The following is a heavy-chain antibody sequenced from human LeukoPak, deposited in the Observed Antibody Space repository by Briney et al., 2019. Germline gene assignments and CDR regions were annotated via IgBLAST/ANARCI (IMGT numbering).Heavy chain of an antibody. J-gene: IGHJ4*02. Sequence: SGTLSLTCAVSGGSVNSTNWWTWVRQPPGKGLEWIGEVHLDGRTNYNPSLTGRLTLSVDLYENHISLKLTSVTAADTAVYYCAREGGFYRPLDYLGQGTLVTVSS. CDR3: AREGGFYRPLDY. V-gene: IGHV4-4*02. D-gene: IGHD3-3*01. CDR1: GGSVNSTNW. CDR2: VHLDGRT.